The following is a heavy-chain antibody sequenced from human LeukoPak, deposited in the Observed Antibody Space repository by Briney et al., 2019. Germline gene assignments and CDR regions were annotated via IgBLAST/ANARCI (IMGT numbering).Heavy chain of an antibody. Sequence: ASVKVSCKASGYTFSGNYMQWVRQAPGQGLEWMGWINPNSGDTNYAQKFQGRVTMTRNTSITTAYMELSSLRSEDTAVYYCARGYSSGLYYYYYMDVWGKGTTVTISS. CDR2: INPNSGDT. D-gene: IGHD6-19*01. CDR1: GYTFSGNY. J-gene: IGHJ6*03. CDR3: ARGYSSGLYYYYYMDV. V-gene: IGHV1-2*02.